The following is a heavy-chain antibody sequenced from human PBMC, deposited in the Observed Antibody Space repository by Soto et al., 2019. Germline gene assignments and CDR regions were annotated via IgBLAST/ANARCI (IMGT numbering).Heavy chain of an antibody. D-gene: IGHD2-15*01. V-gene: IGHV3-30*18. CDR3: AKDEWWSSRRPGLFDY. CDR1: GFTFSSYG. J-gene: IGHJ4*02. CDR2: ISYDGSNK. Sequence: GGSLRLSCAASGFTFSSYGMHWVRQAPGKGLEWVAVISYDGSNKYYADSVKGRFTISRDNSKNTLYLQMNSLRAEDTAVYYWAKDEWWSSRRPGLFDYWGQGTLVTVSS.